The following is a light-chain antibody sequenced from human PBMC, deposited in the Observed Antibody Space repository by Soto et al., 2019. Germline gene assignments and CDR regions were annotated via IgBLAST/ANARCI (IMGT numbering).Light chain of an antibody. CDR3: QQYGSSPIT. CDR2: GTS. J-gene: IGKJ5*01. CDR1: QSVCSTC. V-gene: IGKV3-20*01. Sequence: EVVMTQSPGTLSLSPGERATLSCRASQSVCSTCLAWHQQKPGQAPRLLIYGTSSRATGIPDRFSGSGSGTDFTLTISRLEPEDFAVYYCQQYGSSPITFGQGTRLEIK.